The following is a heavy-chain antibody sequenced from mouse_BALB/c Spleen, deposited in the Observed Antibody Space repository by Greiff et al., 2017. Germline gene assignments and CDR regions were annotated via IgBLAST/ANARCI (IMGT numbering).Heavy chain of an antibody. Sequence: DVMLVESGGGLVKPGGSLKLSCAASGFTFSSYAMSWVRQTPEKRLEWVASISSGGSTYYPDSVKGRFTISRDNARNILYLQMSSLRSEDTAMYYCARGGGYDRGFAYWGQGTLVTVSA. CDR3: ARGGGYDRGFAY. J-gene: IGHJ3*01. D-gene: IGHD2-2*01. CDR1: GFTFSSYA. CDR2: ISSGGST. V-gene: IGHV5-6-5*01.